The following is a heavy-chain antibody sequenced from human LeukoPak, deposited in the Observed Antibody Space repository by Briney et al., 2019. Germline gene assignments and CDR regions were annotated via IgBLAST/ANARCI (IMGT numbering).Heavy chain of an antibody. V-gene: IGHV4-30-4*01. Sequence: SETMSLTCGVTGGSISAGDYYWSWIRQPPGKGLEWIGYIYYSGNTYYRPSLRSRATISMDTSKNQISLKLNSVTAADTAVYYRARATPDYYEYTNYRYYFDYWGQGTLVTVSS. CDR2: IYYSGNT. CDR3: ARATPDYYEYTNYRYYFDY. J-gene: IGHJ4*02. CDR1: GGSISAGDYY. D-gene: IGHD3-22*01.